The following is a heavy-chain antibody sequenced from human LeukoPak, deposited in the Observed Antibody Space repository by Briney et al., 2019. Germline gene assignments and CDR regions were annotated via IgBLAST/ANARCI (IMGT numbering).Heavy chain of an antibody. V-gene: IGHV7-4-1*02. D-gene: IGHD3-3*01. CDR1: GYTFTSCA. CDR3: ARVSRSRGEWLFDY. Sequence: ASVKVSCKASGYTFTSCAMNWVRQAPGQGLEWMGWSNTNTGNPTYAQGFTGRFVFSLDTSVSTAYLQISSLKAEDTAVYYCARVSRSRGEWLFDYWGQGTLVTVSS. CDR2: SNTNTGNP. J-gene: IGHJ4*02.